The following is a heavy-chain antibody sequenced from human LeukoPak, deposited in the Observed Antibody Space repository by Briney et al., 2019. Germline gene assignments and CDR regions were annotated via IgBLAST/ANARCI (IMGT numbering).Heavy chain of an antibody. CDR3: ARDSITIFGVVENWFDP. CDR1: GYTFTGYY. D-gene: IGHD3-3*01. J-gene: IGHJ5*02. CDR2: INPNSGGT. Sequence: ASVKVSCKASGYTFTGYYMHWVRQAPGQGLEWMGWINPNSGGTNYAQKFQGRVTMTRDTSISTAYMELSRLRSDDTAVYYCARDSITIFGVVENWFDPWGQGTLVTVSS. V-gene: IGHV1-2*02.